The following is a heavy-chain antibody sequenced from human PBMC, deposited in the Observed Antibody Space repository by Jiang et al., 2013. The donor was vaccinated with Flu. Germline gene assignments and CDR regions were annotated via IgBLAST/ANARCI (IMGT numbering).Heavy chain of an antibody. D-gene: IGHD3-16*02. CDR1: GYTFTSYG. CDR2: ISAYNGNT. Sequence: SVKVSCKASGYTFTSYGISWVRQAPGQGLEWMGWISAYNGNTNYAQKLQGRVTMTTDTSTSTAYMELRSLRSDDTAVYYCARATITFGGVIVANSYWGQGTLVTVSS. CDR3: ARATITFGGVIVANSY. V-gene: IGHV1-18*01. J-gene: IGHJ4*02.